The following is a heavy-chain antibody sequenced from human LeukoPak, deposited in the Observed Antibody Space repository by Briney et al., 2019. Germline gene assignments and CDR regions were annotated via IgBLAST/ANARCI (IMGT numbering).Heavy chain of an antibody. V-gene: IGHV4-39*07. CDR1: GASVGSSSYY. J-gene: IGHJ4*02. CDR3: ARDQWYDSGSLPDH. CDR2: VHYSGST. D-gene: IGHD3-10*01. Sequence: PSETLSLTCTVSGASVGSSSYYWGWIRQPPGKGLEWIGNVHYSGSTYYNPSLKSRVTISVDTSKNQFSLILTSVTAADTAVYYCARDQWYDSGSLPDHWGQGTLVTVSA.